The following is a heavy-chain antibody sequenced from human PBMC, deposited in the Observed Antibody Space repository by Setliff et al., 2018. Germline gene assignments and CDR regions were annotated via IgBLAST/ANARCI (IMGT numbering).Heavy chain of an antibody. D-gene: IGHD6-19*01. J-gene: IGHJ3*02. CDR1: GYSFTSFS. Sequence: ASVKVSCKASGYSFTSFSITWVRQAPGQGLEWMGWVSTYNGDTNYAQKFRGRVTMTTDISTSTVYMELRTLRSDDTAVYYCARRPIALAGYRKGAFDIWGQGTMVTVSS. CDR2: VSTYNGDT. CDR3: ARRPIALAGYRKGAFDI. V-gene: IGHV1-18*01.